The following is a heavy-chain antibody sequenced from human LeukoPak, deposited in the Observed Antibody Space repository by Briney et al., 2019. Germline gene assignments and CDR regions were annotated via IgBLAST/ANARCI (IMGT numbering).Heavy chain of an antibody. CDR3: ARAGDILTGYYSPFDY. J-gene: IGHJ4*02. CDR2: INPNSGGT. CDR1: GYTFTGYY. Sequence: ASVKVSCKASGYTFTGYYMHWVRQAPGQGLEWMGWINPNSGGTNYAQKFRGRVTMTRDTSISTAYMELSRLRSDDTAVYYCARAGDILTGYYSPFDYWGQGTLVTVSS. D-gene: IGHD3-9*01. V-gene: IGHV1-2*02.